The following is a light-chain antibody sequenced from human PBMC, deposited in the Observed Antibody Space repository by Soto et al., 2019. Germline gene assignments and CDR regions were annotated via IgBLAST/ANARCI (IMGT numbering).Light chain of an antibody. V-gene: IGLV2-14*01. J-gene: IGLJ1*01. Sequence: QSALTQPASVSGSPGQSITISCTGTSSDVGRYDHVSWYQQYPGKAPKLRIWEVSNRPSGVSTRFSGSKSGNTASLTITVLQAEDEADYYCSSYTNSNTPDVFGTGTKVTVL. CDR3: SSYTNSNTPDV. CDR1: SSDVGRYDH. CDR2: EVS.